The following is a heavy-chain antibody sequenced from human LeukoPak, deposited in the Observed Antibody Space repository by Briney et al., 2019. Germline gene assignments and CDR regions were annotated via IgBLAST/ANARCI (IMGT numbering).Heavy chain of an antibody. CDR2: INPSGGST. Sequence: ASVKVSCKASGYTFTSYYMHWVRQAPGQGLEWMGIINPSGGSTSYAQKFQGRVTMTRDTSTSTVYMELSSLRSEDTAVYYCAREGTGDTAMARFDYWGQGTLVTVSS. J-gene: IGHJ4*02. D-gene: IGHD5-18*01. CDR3: AREGTGDTAMARFDY. V-gene: IGHV1-46*01. CDR1: GYTFTSYY.